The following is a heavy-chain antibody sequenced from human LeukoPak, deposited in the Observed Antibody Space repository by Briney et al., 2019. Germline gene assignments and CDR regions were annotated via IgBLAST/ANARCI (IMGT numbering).Heavy chain of an antibody. J-gene: IGHJ4*02. V-gene: IGHV4-4*09. Sequence: PSETLSLTCSVSGGSLTNYYWGWIRQPPGKGLEFIGYIHSDGTTNYDSSLQSRVAISLDTPKIQFSLRLYSVTAADTALYFCARLNFRGGEALHFDYWGQGTLVTVSS. CDR1: GGSLTNYY. CDR3: ARLNFRGGEALHFDY. D-gene: IGHD3-16*01. CDR2: IHSDGTT.